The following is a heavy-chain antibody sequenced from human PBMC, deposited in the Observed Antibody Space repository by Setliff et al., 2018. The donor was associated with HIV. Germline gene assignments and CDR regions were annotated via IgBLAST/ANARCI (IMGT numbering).Heavy chain of an antibody. CDR2: IYYIGST. J-gene: IGHJ4*02. CDR3: ARFAYYSDSGGYYHH. Sequence: PSETLSLTCTVSGGSISSSNYYWGWIRQPPGKGLELIGTIYYIGSTYYNPSLKSRVTISVDTSNNHFSLRLNSVTATDTAVYYCARFAYYSDSGGYYHHWGQGALVTVSS. CDR1: GGSISSSNYY. D-gene: IGHD3-22*01. V-gene: IGHV4-39*02.